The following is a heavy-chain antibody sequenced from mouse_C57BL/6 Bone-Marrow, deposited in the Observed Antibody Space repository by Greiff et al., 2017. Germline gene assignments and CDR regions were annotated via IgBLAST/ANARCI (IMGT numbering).Heavy chain of an antibody. J-gene: IGHJ1*03. CDR1: GFNIKDDY. CDR3: CTDCPYFDV. V-gene: IGHV14-4*01. CDR2: IDPENGDT. D-gene: IGHD3-1*01. Sequence: VQLQQSGAELVRPGASVKLSCTASGFNIKDDYMHWVKQRPEQGLEWIGWIDPENGDTEYASKFQGKATITADTSSNTAYLQLSSLTSEDTAVXYCCTDCPYFDVWGTGTTVTVSS.